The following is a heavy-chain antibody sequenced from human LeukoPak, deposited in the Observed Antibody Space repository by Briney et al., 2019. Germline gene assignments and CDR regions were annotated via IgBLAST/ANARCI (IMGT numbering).Heavy chain of an antibody. J-gene: IGHJ4*02. D-gene: IGHD6-13*01. V-gene: IGHV4-59*01. CDR3: ARAAAAGTYYFDY. CDR2: IYYSGST. CDR1: GGSISSYY. Sequence: PSETLSLTCTVSGGSISSYYWSWIRQPPGKGLEWIGYIYYSGSTNYNPSLKSRVTISVDTSKNQFSLKLSSVTAADTAVYYCARAAAAGTYYFDYWGQGTLVTVFS.